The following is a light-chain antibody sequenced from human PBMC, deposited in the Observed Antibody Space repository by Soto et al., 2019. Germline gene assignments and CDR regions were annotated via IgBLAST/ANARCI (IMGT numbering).Light chain of an antibody. CDR2: DTS. CDR1: QSVGSS. V-gene: IGKV3-11*01. J-gene: IGKJ4*01. Sequence: EMVLTQSPATLSLSPGERATLSCRASQSVGSSFAWYQQKPGQAPRLLIHDTSNRATDIPARFSGSGSGTDFTLTISSLEPEDFAVYYCNQRSNWSLLTFGGGTKVEIK. CDR3: NQRSNWSLLT.